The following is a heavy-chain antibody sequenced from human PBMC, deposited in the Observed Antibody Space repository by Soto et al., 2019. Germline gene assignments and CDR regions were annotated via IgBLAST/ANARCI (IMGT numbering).Heavy chain of an antibody. CDR2: IIPIFGTA. J-gene: IGHJ6*02. CDR3: ARVRGAYDTIFGVVIKRDYYYYGMDV. D-gene: IGHD3-3*01. Sequence: SVKVSCKASRGTFSSYAISWVRQAPGQGLEWMGGIIPIFGTANYAQKFQGRVTITADESTSTAYMELSSLRSEDTAVYYCARVRGAYDTIFGVVIKRDYYYYGMDVWGQGTTVTVSS. V-gene: IGHV1-69*13. CDR1: RGTFSSYA.